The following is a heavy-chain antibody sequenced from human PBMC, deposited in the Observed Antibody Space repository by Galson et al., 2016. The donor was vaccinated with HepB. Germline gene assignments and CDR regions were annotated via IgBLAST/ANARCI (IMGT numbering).Heavy chain of an antibody. CDR3: ARADWTGYLGQVDY. CDR2: INPSGGT. V-gene: IGHV1-46*01. CDR1: GYPFTRYY. J-gene: IGHJ4*02. D-gene: IGHD3/OR15-3a*01. Sequence: SVKVSCKASGYPFTRYYLHWVRQAPGQAPEWMGVINPSGGTNYAQRFQGRVAMTRDTSTSTVYLDLSSLRFEDTALYYCARADWTGYLGQVDYWGQGTLVTVSS.